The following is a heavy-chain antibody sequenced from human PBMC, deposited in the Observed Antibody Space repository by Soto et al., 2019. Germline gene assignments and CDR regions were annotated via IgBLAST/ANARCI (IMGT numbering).Heavy chain of an antibody. CDR2: ISYDGSNE. Sequence: HPGGSLRLSCAASGFIFSSYGMHWVRQAPGKGLEWVAVISYDGSNEYYEDSVKGRFTISRANSKNTLYLQMNSLRTEDTAVYYRAKDADGSGSYRDCWGQGTLVTVSS. J-gene: IGHJ4*02. D-gene: IGHD3-10*01. V-gene: IGHV3-30*18. CDR1: GFIFSSYG. CDR3: AKDADGSGSYRDC.